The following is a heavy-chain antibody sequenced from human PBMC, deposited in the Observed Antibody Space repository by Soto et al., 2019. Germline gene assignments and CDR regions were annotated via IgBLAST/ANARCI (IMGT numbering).Heavy chain of an antibody. D-gene: IGHD1-7*01. V-gene: IGHV3-23*01. CDR1: GFTFSTYA. Sequence: GGSLRLSCAASGFTFSTYALSWVRQAPGKGLEWVSAISANGQGIYYADSVRGRFTISRDNSKNTIFLHMDSLRAEDTAVYYCAKDRNYPRDQFHYWGQAPLFTVSS. CDR3: AKDRNYPRDQFHY. CDR2: ISANGQGI. J-gene: IGHJ4*02.